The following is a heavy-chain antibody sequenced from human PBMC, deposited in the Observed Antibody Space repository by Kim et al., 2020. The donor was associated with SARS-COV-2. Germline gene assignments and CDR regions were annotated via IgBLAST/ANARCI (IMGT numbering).Heavy chain of an antibody. Sequence: GESLKISCKGSGYSFTSYWISWVRQMPGKGLEWMGRIDPSDSYTNYSPSFQGHVTISADKSISTAYLQWSSLKASDTAMYYCASGSIYYDILTGYSGYYYGMDVWGQGTTVTVSS. J-gene: IGHJ6*02. V-gene: IGHV5-10-1*01. CDR3: ASGSIYYDILTGYSGYYYGMDV. CDR2: IDPSDSYT. D-gene: IGHD3-9*01. CDR1: GYSFTSYW.